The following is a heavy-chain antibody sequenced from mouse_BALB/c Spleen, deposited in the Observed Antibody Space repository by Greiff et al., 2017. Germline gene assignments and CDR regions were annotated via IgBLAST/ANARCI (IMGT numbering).Heavy chain of an antibody. CDR2: INSNGGST. V-gene: IGHV5-6-3*01. J-gene: IGHJ3*01. CDR1: GFTFSSYG. CDR3: AREIAE. Sequence: EVKLVESGGGLVQPGGSLKLSCAASGFTFSSYGMSWVRQTPDKRLELVATINSNGGSTYYPDSVKGRFTISRDNAKNTLYLQMSSLKSEDTAMYYCAREIAEWGQGTLVTVSA.